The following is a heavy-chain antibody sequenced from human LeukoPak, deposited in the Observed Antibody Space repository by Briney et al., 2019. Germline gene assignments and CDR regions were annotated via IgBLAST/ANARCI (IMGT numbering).Heavy chain of an antibody. V-gene: IGHV3-23*01. CDR1: GFTFSSYA. CDR2: ISGSGGST. J-gene: IGHJ4*02. CDR3: AKVALEYDFWSGYLEYYFDY. D-gene: IGHD3-3*01. Sequence: GGSLRLSCAASGFTFSSYAMSWVRQAPGKGLEWVSAISGSGGSTYYADSVKGRFTISRDNSKNTLYLQMNSLRAEDTAVYYCAKVALEYDFWSGYLEYYFDYWGQGTLVTVSS.